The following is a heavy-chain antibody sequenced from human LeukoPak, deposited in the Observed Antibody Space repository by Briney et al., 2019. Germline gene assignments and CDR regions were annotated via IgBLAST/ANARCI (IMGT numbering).Heavy chain of an antibody. CDR2: ISGSGGST. CDR1: GFTFSSYA. J-gene: IGHJ4*02. V-gene: IGHV3-23*01. Sequence: QSGGSLRLSCAASGFTFSSYAMSWVRQAPGKGLEWVSAISGSGGSTYYADSVKGRFTISRDNSKNTLYLQMNSLRAEDTAVYYCAKADSSGYYYVGSYDYWGQGTLVTVSS. CDR3: AKADSSGYYYVGSYDY. D-gene: IGHD3-22*01.